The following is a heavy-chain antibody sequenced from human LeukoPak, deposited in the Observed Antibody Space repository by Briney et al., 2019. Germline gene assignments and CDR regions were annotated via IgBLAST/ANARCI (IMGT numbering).Heavy chain of an antibody. D-gene: IGHD2-15*01. J-gene: IGHJ6*03. CDR2: ISSSSSYI. Sequence: PGGSRRLSGAASGCTFSSYSMNWVRQAPGKGLEWVSSISSSSSYIYYADSVKGRFTISRDNAKNSLYLQMNSLRAEDTAVYYCARGAPCRAGRCQYYYYYMDVWGKGTTVTVSS. CDR1: GCTFSSYS. V-gene: IGHV3-21*01. CDR3: ARGAPCRAGRCQYYYYYMDV.